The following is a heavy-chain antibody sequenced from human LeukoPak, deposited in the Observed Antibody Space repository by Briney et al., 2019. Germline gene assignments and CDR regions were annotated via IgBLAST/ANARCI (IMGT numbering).Heavy chain of an antibody. D-gene: IGHD2-15*01. CDR2: VYTSGST. J-gene: IGHJ4*02. Sequence: SETLSLTCTVSGGSISSYYWSWIRQPAGKGLEWIGRVYTSGSTNYNPSLKSRVTMSVDTSKNQFSLKLSSVTAADTAVYYCARGVCSGGSCYTYFDYWGQGTLVTVSS. CDR3: ARGVCSGGSCYTYFDY. CDR1: GGSISSYY. V-gene: IGHV4-4*07.